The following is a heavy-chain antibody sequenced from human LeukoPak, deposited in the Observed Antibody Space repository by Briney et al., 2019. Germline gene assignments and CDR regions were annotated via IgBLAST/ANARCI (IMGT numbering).Heavy chain of an antibody. CDR3: ARDLGPYCSGGSCYSHYYYGMDV. CDR2: INTNTGNP. CDR1: GYTFTSYG. Sequence: ASVKVSCKASGYTFTSYGISWVRQAPGQGLEWMGWINTNTGNPTYAQGFTGRFVFSLDTSVSTAYLQISSLKAEDTAVYYCARDLGPYCSGGSCYSHYYYGMDVWGQGTTVTVSS. D-gene: IGHD2-15*01. J-gene: IGHJ6*02. V-gene: IGHV7-4-1*02.